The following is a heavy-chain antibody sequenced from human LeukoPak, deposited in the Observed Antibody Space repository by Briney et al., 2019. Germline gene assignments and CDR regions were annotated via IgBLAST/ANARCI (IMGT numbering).Heavy chain of an antibody. CDR3: ARAKWSGNHIDY. V-gene: IGHV4-61*02. Sequence: SETLSLNCTVSNGSISSGSYYWSWIRQPAGKELEWIGRIYTSGSTNYTPSLKVRVTISVDTSKNQFSLKLSSVTAADTAVYYCARAKWSGNHIDYWGQGTLVTVSS. J-gene: IGHJ4*02. D-gene: IGHD3-3*01. CDR2: IYTSGST. CDR1: NGSISSGSYY.